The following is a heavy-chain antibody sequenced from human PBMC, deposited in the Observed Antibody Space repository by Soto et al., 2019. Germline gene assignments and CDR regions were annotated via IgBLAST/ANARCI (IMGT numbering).Heavy chain of an antibody. D-gene: IGHD6-19*01. V-gene: IGHV4-61*01. Sequence: QVQLQESGPGLVKPSETLSLTCTVSGASVSSGNYYWSWIRQSPVKGLEWIGYIFYSGSTNYNPSLKSRVTISVDTSKNQFSLKLRSVTAADTAVYYCARDVTTSGRHPPESTWGQGTLVTVS. CDR1: GASVSSGNYY. J-gene: IGHJ5*02. CDR2: IFYSGST. CDR3: ARDVTTSGRHPPEST.